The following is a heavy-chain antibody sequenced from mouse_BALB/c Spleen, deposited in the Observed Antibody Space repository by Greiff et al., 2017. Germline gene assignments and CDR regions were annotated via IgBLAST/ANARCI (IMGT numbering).Heavy chain of an antibody. CDR1: GFTFSSYA. D-gene: IGHD2-3*01. Sequence: DVMLVESGGGLVKPGGSLKLSCAASGFTFSSYAMSWVRQSPEKRLEWVAEISSGGSYTYYPDTVTGRFTISRDNAKNTLYLEMSSLRSEDTAMYYCARKDGYWFAYWGQGTLVTVSA. CDR2: ISSGGSYT. J-gene: IGHJ3*01. CDR3: ARKDGYWFAY. V-gene: IGHV5-9-4*01.